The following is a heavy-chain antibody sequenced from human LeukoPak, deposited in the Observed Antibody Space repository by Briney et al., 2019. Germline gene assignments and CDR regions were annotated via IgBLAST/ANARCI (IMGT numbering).Heavy chain of an antibody. CDR2: IIPILGVA. Sequence: SVKVSCKASGGTFSSYAISWVRQAPGQGLEWMGRIIPILGVADYAQKFQGRVTITADKSTSTAYMELSSLRSEDTAVYYCARDRHYKFDPWGQGTLVTVSS. D-gene: IGHD1-1*01. CDR1: GGTFSSYA. J-gene: IGHJ5*02. V-gene: IGHV1-69*04. CDR3: ARDRHYKFDP.